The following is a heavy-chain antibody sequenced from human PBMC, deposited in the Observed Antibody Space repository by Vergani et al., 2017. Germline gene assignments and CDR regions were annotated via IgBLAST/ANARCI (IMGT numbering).Heavy chain of an antibody. CDR3: ANFLPYPYCSSTSCYGGLDY. J-gene: IGHJ4*02. Sequence: QVQLVESGGGVVQPGRSLRLSCAASGFTFSSYGMHWVRQAPGKGLEWVAVISYDGSNKYYADSVKGRFTISRDNSKNTLYLQMNSLRAEDTAVYYCANFLPYPYCSSTSCYGGLDYWGQGTLVTVSS. V-gene: IGHV3-30*18. CDR1: GFTFSSYG. CDR2: ISYDGSNK. D-gene: IGHD2-2*01.